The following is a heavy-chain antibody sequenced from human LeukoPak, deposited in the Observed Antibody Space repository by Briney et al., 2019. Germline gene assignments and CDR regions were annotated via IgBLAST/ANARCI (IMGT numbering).Heavy chain of an antibody. Sequence: PGGSLRLSCAASGFTFSSYGMHWVRQAPGKGLEWVSYISSSGSTIYYADSVKGRFTISRDNAKNSLYLQMNSLRAEDTAVYYCAREGGYSYGHTYYYYYYGMDVWGKGTTVTVSS. CDR2: ISSSGSTI. J-gene: IGHJ6*04. CDR1: GFTFSSYG. CDR3: AREGGYSYGHTYYYYYYGMDV. V-gene: IGHV3-48*04. D-gene: IGHD5-18*01.